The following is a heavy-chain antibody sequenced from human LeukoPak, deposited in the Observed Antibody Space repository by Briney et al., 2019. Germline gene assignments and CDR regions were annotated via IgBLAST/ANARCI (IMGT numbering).Heavy chain of an antibody. CDR3: ARDARGGYNRYGMDV. Sequence: GGSLRLSCAASGFTFSSYDMHWVRQATGKGLEWVSAIGTAGDTYYQGSVKGRFTISRENAKNSLYLQMNSLRAGDTAVYYCARDARGGYNRYGMDVWGQGTTVTVSS. V-gene: IGHV3-13*01. D-gene: IGHD3-10*01. CDR1: GFTFSSYD. CDR2: IGTAGDT. J-gene: IGHJ6*02.